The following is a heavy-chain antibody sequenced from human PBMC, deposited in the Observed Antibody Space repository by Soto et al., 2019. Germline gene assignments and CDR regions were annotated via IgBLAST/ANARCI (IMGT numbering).Heavy chain of an antibody. CDR1: GGSISSGDYY. CDR2: IYYSGST. CDR3: ARVGSSIATRPFDY. Sequence: QVQLQESGPGLVKPSQTLSLTCTVSGGSISSGDYYWSWIRQPPGKGLEWIGYIYYSGSTYYNPSITIRVTISVDTSKNQFSLKLSSVTAADPAVYYCARVGSSIATRPFDYWGQGTLVTVSS. V-gene: IGHV4-30-4*01. D-gene: IGHD6-6*01. J-gene: IGHJ4*02.